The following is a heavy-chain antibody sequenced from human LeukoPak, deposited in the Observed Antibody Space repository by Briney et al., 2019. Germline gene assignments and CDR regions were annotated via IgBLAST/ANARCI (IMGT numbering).Heavy chain of an antibody. Sequence: SGGSLRLSCAASGFTFSSYGMHWVRQAPGKGLEWVAFIRYDGSNKYYADSVKGRFTISRDNSKNTLYLQMNSLRAEDTAVYYCARDPGYCSGGSCQYYYYYYMDVWGKGTTVTVSS. D-gene: IGHD2-15*01. J-gene: IGHJ6*03. CDR2: IRYDGSNK. V-gene: IGHV3-30*02. CDR1: GFTFSSYG. CDR3: ARDPGYCSGGSCQYYYYYYMDV.